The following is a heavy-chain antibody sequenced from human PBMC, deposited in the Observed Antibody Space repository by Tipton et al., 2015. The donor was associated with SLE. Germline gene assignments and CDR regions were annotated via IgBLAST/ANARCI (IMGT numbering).Heavy chain of an antibody. CDR1: GGPISSRY. J-gene: IGHJ3*02. CDR2: ISTSGSI. CDR3: ARTLLPASLGAFDI. V-gene: IGHV4-4*07. D-gene: IGHD2-2*01. Sequence: TLSLTCTVSGGPISSRYWSWIRQPAGKGLEWIGRISTSGSITYNPSLKSRVTISVDTSNNQFSLNLNSVTAADTAVYYCARTLLPASLGAFDIWDQGTVVTVSS.